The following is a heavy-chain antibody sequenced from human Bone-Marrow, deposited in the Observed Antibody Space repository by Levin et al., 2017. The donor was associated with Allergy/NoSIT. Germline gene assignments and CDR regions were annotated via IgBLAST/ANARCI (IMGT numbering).Heavy chain of an antibody. CDR1: GGTFSSYA. Sequence: PGESLKISCKASGGTFSSYAISWVRQAPGQGLEWMGRIIPILGIANYAQKFQGRVTITADKSTSTAYMELSSLRSEDTAVYYCASLAAAFPDYWGQGTLVTVSS. CDR3: ASLAAAFPDY. D-gene: IGHD6-13*01. J-gene: IGHJ4*02. V-gene: IGHV1-69*04. CDR2: IIPILGIA.